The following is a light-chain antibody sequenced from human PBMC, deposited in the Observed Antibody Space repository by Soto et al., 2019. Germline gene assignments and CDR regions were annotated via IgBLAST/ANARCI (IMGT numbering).Light chain of an antibody. CDR3: QQRYNWPPYT. CDR1: QSVSSY. V-gene: IGKV3-11*01. J-gene: IGKJ2*01. CDR2: DAS. Sequence: EIVLTQSPATLSLSPGERATLSCRASQSVSSYLAWYQQKPGQAPRLLIYDASNRATGIPARFSGSGSGTDFTLTISSLEPEDSAVYYCQQRYNWPPYTFGQGTNLEIK.